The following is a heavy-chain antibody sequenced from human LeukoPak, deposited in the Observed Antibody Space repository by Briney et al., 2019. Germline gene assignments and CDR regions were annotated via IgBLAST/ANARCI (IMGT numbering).Heavy chain of an antibody. V-gene: IGHV3-74*01. Sequence: GGSLRLSCAASGFTFSTYWMHWVRQAPGKGLVWVSHINTDGRTTNYADSVKGRFTVSRDNAKNTLYLQMNSLRAEDTAVYYCARDRDYGGRLDYWGQGTLVTVPS. CDR3: ARDRDYGGRLDY. CDR1: GFTFSTYW. J-gene: IGHJ4*02. CDR2: INTDGRTT. D-gene: IGHD4-23*01.